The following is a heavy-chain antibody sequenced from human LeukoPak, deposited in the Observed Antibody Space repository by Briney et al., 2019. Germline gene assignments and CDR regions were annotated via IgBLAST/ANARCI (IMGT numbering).Heavy chain of an antibody. CDR2: IYHSGST. J-gene: IGHJ4*02. CDR3: ATLTGPAEGAFDY. Sequence: SETLSLTCAVSGGSISSSNWWSWVRQPPGKGLEWIGEIYHSGSTNYNPSLKSRVTISVDKSKNQFSLKLSSVTAADTAVYYCATLTGPAEGAFDYWGQGTLVTVSS. CDR1: GGSISSSNW. V-gene: IGHV4-4*02. D-gene: IGHD7-27*01.